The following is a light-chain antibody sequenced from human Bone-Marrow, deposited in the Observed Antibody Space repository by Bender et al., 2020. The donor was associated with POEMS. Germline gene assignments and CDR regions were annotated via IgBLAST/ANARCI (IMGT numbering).Light chain of an antibody. V-gene: IGLV3-25*03. CDR3: QSADTSGNWV. CDR1: VLSKEY. Sequence: SHELTQPPSVSVSPGQTARITCSGDVLSKEYAYWYQQKPGQAPVLVIYRDIKRPSGIPERFSGSSSGTIVTLTISGVQAEDEADYYCQSADTSGNWVFGGGTKLTVL. CDR2: RDI. J-gene: IGLJ3*02.